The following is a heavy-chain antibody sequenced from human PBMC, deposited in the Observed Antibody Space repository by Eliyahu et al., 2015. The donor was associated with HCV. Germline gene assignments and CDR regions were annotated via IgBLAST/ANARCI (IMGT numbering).Heavy chain of an antibody. J-gene: IGHJ6*03. CDR1: GFTFSKAW. D-gene: IGHD3-10*01. Sequence: EVQLVESGGGLVKPGGSLRLSCXAXGFTFSKAWMSWVRQAPGKGLEWIGRIKSKTDXGTTDYAAPVKGRFTISXGDDSKSTLYLQMNSLKTEDTAVYYCTTGAPGGFDYYLDVWGQGTTVTVSS. V-gene: IGHV3-15*01. CDR3: TTGAPGGFDYYLDV. CDR2: IKSKTDXGTT.